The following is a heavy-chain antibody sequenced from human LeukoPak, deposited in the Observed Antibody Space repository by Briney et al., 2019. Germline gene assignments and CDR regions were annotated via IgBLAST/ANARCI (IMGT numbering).Heavy chain of an antibody. CDR3: ARETTVTGWFDP. V-gene: IGHV3-74*01. Sequence: PGGSLRLSCAASGFIFSSNRMHWVRQPPGKGLVWVSRINSVGSSTSYADSVKGRFTISRDNTKNTLYLQMNSLRAEDTVVYYCARETTVTGWFDPWGQGTLVTVSS. J-gene: IGHJ5*02. D-gene: IGHD4-17*01. CDR1: GFIFSSNR. CDR2: INSVGSST.